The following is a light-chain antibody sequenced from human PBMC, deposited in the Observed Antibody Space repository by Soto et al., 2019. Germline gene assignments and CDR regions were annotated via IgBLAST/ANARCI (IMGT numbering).Light chain of an antibody. CDR2: AAS. J-gene: IGKJ4*01. CDR3: HQSYGTPLT. Sequence: DMEMTQSPSSLSASVGDTVTITCRASQSISNYLNWYQHKPGKVPKLLIYAASSLQSGVPTRFIGSGSGTDFTLTINSLHPEDFATYYCHQSYGTPLTFGGGTEIEIK. V-gene: IGKV1-39*01. CDR1: QSISNY.